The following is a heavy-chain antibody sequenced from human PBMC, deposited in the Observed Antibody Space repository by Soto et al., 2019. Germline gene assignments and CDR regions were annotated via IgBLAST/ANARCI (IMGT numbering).Heavy chain of an antibody. CDR2: IYPGDSDT. Sequence: PGESLKISCKGPGYSFTSYWIGWVRQMPGKGLEWMGIIYPGDSDTRYSPSFQGQVTISADKSVSTAYLQWSSLKASDTAMYYCARGGYCSSSSCYLANWFDPWGQGTLVTVSS. J-gene: IGHJ5*02. CDR3: ARGGYCSSSSCYLANWFDP. V-gene: IGHV5-51*01. D-gene: IGHD2-2*01. CDR1: GYSFTSYW.